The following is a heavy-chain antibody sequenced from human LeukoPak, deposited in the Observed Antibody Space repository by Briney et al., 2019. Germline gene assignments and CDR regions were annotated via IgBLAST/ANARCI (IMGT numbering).Heavy chain of an antibody. D-gene: IGHD2-15*01. J-gene: IGHJ1*01. CDR2: IYYSGST. Sequence: SQTLSLTCTVSGGSISSGGYYWSWIRQHPGKGLEWIGYIYYSGSTYYNPSLKSRVTISVDTSKNQFSLKLSSVTAADTAVYHCARDRGYCSGGSCYSALRFQHWGQGTLVTVSS. CDR3: ARDRGYCSGGSCYSALRFQH. CDR1: GGSISSGGYY. V-gene: IGHV4-31*03.